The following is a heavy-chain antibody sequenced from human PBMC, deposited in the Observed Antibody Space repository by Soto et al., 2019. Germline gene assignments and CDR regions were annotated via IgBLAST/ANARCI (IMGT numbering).Heavy chain of an antibody. D-gene: IGHD3-9*01. V-gene: IGHV4-59*08. CDR1: GGSISSYY. J-gene: IGHJ3*02. CDR3: ARHRVLRYFDWFPDAFDI. CDR2: IYYSGST. Sequence: SETLSLTCTVSGGSISSYYWSWIRQPPGKGLEWIGYIYYSGSTNYNPSLKSRVTISVDTSKNQFSLKLSSVTAADTAVYYCARHRVLRYFDWFPDAFDIWGQGTMVTVSS.